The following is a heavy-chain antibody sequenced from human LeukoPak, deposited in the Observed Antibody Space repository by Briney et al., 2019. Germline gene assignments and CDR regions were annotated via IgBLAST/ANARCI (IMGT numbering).Heavy chain of an antibody. CDR1: GFTFSSYE. CDR2: ISSSGSTI. CDR3: ARGRYCSGGSCYGFAALDY. D-gene: IGHD2-15*01. Sequence: PGGSLRLSCAASGFTFSSYEMNWVRQAPGKGLEWVSYISSSGSTIYYADSVKGRFTISRDNAKNSLYLQMNSLRAEDTAVYYCARGRYCSGGSCYGFAALDYWGQGTLVTVSS. J-gene: IGHJ4*02. V-gene: IGHV3-48*03.